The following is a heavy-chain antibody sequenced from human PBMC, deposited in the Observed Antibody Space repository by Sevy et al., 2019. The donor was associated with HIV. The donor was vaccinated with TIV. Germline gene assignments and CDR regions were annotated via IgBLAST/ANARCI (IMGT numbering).Heavy chain of an antibody. J-gene: IGHJ4*02. CDR2: IRNKADSYTT. V-gene: IGHV3-72*01. CDR1: GFTFSDHY. D-gene: IGHD6-13*01. CDR3: ATHAGIAAAGRVFDY. Sequence: GGSLRLSCAASGFTFSDHYMEWVRQAPGKGLEWVGRIRNKADSYTTEYAASVKGRFTISRADSKNSLYLLMNSLKTDDTAVYYCATHAGIAAAGRVFDYWGQGTLVTVSS.